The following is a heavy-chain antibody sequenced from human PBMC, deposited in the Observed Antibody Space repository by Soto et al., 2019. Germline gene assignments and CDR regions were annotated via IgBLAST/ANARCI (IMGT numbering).Heavy chain of an antibody. Sequence: SVKVSCKASGGTFSSYAISWVRQAPGQGLEWMGGIIPIFGTANYAQKFQGRVTITADESTSTAYMELSRLRSEDTAVYYCAEVYGDTDYSYGMDVWGQGTTVTVSS. D-gene: IGHD4-17*01. CDR2: IIPIFGTA. V-gene: IGHV1-69*13. CDR3: AEVYGDTDYSYGMDV. J-gene: IGHJ6*02. CDR1: GGTFSSYA.